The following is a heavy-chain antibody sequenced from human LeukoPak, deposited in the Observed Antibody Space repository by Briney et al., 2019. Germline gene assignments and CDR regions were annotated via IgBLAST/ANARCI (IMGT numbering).Heavy chain of an antibody. J-gene: IGHJ4*02. D-gene: IGHD2-15*01. CDR1: GGTFSSYA. CDR3: ARGSSSLFLVGAAFFDY. V-gene: IGHV1-69*04. Sequence: GASVKVSCKASGGTFSSYAISWVRQAPGQGLEWMGRIIPILGIANYAQKFQGRVTITADKSTSTAYMELSRLRSDDTAVYYCARGSSSLFLVGAAFFDYWGQGTLVTVSS. CDR2: IIPILGIA.